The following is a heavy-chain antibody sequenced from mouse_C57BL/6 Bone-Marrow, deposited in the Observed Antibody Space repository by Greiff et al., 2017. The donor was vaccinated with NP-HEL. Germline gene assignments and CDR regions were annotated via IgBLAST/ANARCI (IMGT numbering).Heavy chain of an antibody. J-gene: IGHJ4*01. V-gene: IGHV5-16*01. CDR2: INYDGSST. CDR1: GFTFSDYY. CDR3: AREGVTPYYYARDY. Sequence: EVKLVESEGGLVQPGSSMKLSCTASGFTFSDYYMAWVRQVPEKGLEWVANINYDGSSTYYLDSLKSRFIISRDNAKNILYLQMSSLKSEDTATYYCAREGVTPYYYARDYWGQGTSVTVSS. D-gene: IGHD2-2*01.